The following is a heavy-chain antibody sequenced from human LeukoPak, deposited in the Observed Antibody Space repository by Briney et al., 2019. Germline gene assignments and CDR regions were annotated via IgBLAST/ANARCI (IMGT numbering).Heavy chain of an antibody. CDR2: IYPGDSDT. D-gene: IGHD2-2*02. J-gene: IGHJ5*02. V-gene: IGHV5-51*01. CDR3: ARQGGGYCSSTSCYRHWFDP. Sequence: GESLKISCKGSGYSFTSYWIGWVRQMPGKGLEWMGIIYPGDSDTRYSPSFQGQVTISADKSISTAYLQWSSLKASDTAMYYCARQGGGYCSSTSCYRHWFDPWGQGTLVTVSP. CDR1: GYSFTSYW.